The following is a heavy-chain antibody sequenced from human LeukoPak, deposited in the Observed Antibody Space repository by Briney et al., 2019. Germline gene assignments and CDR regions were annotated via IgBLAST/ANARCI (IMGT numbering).Heavy chain of an antibody. Sequence: PSETLSLTCTVSGGSISGSSYYWGWIRQPPGKGLEWIGRVYTSGSTNYNPSLKSRVTISVDTSKNQFSLKLSSVTAADTAVYYCARDHYYNSRGYTFGYWGQGTLVTVSS. CDR3: ARDHYYNSRGYTFGY. CDR2: VYTSGST. D-gene: IGHD3-22*01. J-gene: IGHJ4*02. CDR1: GGSISGSSYY. V-gene: IGHV4-39*07.